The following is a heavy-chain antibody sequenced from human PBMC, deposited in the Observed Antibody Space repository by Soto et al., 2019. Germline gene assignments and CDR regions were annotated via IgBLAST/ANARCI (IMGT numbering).Heavy chain of an antibody. V-gene: IGHV3-30-3*01. CDR1: GFTFSSYA. D-gene: IGHD3-22*01. CDR2: ISYDGSNK. Sequence: GGSLRLSCAASGFTFSSYAMHWVRQAPGKGLEWVAVISYDGSNKYYADSVKGRFTISRDNSKNTLYLQMNSLRAEDTAVYYCARYYYDSSGYYYVPTFDYWGQRTLVTVSS. J-gene: IGHJ4*02. CDR3: ARYYYDSSGYYYVPTFDY.